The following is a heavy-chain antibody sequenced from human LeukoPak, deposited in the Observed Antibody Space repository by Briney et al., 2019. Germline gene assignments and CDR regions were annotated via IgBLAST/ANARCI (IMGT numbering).Heavy chain of an antibody. CDR3: ARHSSGLYCGSTSCYRKPYYFDY. CDR1: GVSISSSSFY. CDR2: IYYSGST. V-gene: IGHV4-39*01. J-gene: IGHJ4*02. D-gene: IGHD2-2*01. Sequence: SETLSLTCTVSGVSISSSSFYWAWIRQPPGKGLEWIGTIYYSGSTYYNPSLKSRVTMSVDTSKNQFSLKLTSVTAADTAVYYCARHSSGLYCGSTSCYRKPYYFDYWGQGTLVTVSS.